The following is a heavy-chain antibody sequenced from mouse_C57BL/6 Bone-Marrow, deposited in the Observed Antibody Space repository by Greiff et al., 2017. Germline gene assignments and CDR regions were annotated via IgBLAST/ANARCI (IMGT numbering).Heavy chain of an antibody. D-gene: IGHD1-1*01. V-gene: IGHV1-81*01. CDR1: GYTFTSYG. CDR3: ARSDYGSSYEYFDV. J-gene: IGHJ1*03. CDR2: IYPRSGNT. Sequence: VQLQESGAELARPGASVKLSCKASGYTFTSYGISWVKQRTGQGLEWIGEIYPRSGNTYYNEKFKGKATLTADKSSSTAYMELRSLTSEDSAVYFCARSDYGSSYEYFDVWGTGTTVTVSS.